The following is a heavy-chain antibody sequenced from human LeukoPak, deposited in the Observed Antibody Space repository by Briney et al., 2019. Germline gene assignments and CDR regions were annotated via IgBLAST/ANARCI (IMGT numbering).Heavy chain of an antibody. V-gene: IGHV1-18*01. CDR2: ISAYNGNT. Sequence: ASVKVSCKASGYTFTSYGISWVRQASGQGLEWMGWISAYNGNTNYAQKLQGRVTMTTDTSTSTAYMELRSLRSDDTAVYYCARVRRYCSGGSCYFDYWGQGTLVTVSS. CDR1: GYTFTSYG. D-gene: IGHD2-15*01. CDR3: ARVRRYCSGGSCYFDY. J-gene: IGHJ4*02.